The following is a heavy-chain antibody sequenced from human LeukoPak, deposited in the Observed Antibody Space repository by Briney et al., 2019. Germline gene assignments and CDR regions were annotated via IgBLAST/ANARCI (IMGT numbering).Heavy chain of an antibody. V-gene: IGHV1-2*02. J-gene: IGHJ4*02. D-gene: IGHD6-13*01. CDR3: AREPAIAAAGFYYFDY. CDR2: INPNSGGT. CDR1: GYTFTGYY. Sequence: GASVKVSCKASGYTFTGYYMHWVRQAPGQGLEWMGGINPNSGGTNYAQKFQGRVTMTRDTSISTAYMELSRLRSDDTAVYYCAREPAIAAAGFYYFDYWGQGTLVTVSS.